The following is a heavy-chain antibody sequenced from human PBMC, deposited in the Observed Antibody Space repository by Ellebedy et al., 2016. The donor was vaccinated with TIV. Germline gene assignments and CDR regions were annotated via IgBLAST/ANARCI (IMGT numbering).Heavy chain of an antibody. V-gene: IGHV3-23*01. Sequence: GESLKISCAASGFIFSDYAMSWVRQAPGKGLEWVSDISGSGGSTNYADSVKGRFTISRDNPKKMVYLQMNSLRAEDTAVYYCAKDRQVRWYNSWGQGTLVIVSS. J-gene: IGHJ5*01. CDR1: GFIFSDYA. CDR3: AKDRQVRWYNS. CDR2: ISGSGGST.